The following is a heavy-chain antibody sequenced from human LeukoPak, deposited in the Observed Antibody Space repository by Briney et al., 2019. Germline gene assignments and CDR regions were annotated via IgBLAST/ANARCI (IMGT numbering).Heavy chain of an antibody. CDR3: ARDEGWSFDY. D-gene: IGHD6-19*01. Sequence: GGSLTLSCAASGFTFSSYRMNWVRQAPGTGLEWLSYVSTSSSTIYYADSVKGRFTISRDNAKNSLYLQMNSLRDEDTAVYYCARDEGWSFDYWGQGTLVTVSS. CDR2: VSTSSSTI. V-gene: IGHV3-48*02. CDR1: GFTFSSYR. J-gene: IGHJ4*02.